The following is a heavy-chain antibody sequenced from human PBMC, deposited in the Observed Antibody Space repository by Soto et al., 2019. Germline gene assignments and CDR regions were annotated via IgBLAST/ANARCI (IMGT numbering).Heavy chain of an antibody. D-gene: IGHD3-10*01. CDR3: AKPPRAGFRGVMYYFDY. J-gene: IGHJ4*02. V-gene: IGHV3-23*01. CDR1: GFTFSSYA. Sequence: GGSLRLSCAASGFTFSSYAMSWVRQAPGKGLEWVSAISGSGGSTYYADSVKGRFTISRDNSKNTLYLQMNSLRAEDTAVYYCAKPPRAGFRGVMYYFDYWGQGTLVTVSS. CDR2: ISGSGGST.